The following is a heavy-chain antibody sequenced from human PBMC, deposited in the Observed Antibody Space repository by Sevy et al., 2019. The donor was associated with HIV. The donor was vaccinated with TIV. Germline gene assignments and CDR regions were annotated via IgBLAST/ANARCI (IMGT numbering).Heavy chain of an antibody. CDR3: ARDRVGGSSSSWDRIDAFDI. D-gene: IGHD6-13*01. CDR1: GYTFTSYG. CDR2: ISAYNGNT. V-gene: IGHV1-18*01. J-gene: IGHJ3*02. Sequence: ASVKVSCKASGYTFTSYGISWVRQAPGQGLEWMGWISAYNGNTNYAQKLQGRVTMTTDTSKSTAYMELRSLRSDDTAVYYCARDRVGGSSSSWDRIDAFDIWGQGTMVTVSS.